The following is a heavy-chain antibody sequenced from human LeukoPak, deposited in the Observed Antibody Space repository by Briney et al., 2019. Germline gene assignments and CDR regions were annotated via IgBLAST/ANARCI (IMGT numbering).Heavy chain of an antibody. Sequence: GGSLRLSCAASGFTFSSYGMHWVRQAPGKGLEWVAVISYDGSNKYYADSVKGRFTISRDNSKNTLYLQMNGLRAEDTAVYYCARAVGPFDYWGQGTLVTVSS. CDR2: ISYDGSNK. J-gene: IGHJ4*02. CDR1: GFTFSSYG. CDR3: ARAVGPFDY. V-gene: IGHV3-30*03. D-gene: IGHD1-26*01.